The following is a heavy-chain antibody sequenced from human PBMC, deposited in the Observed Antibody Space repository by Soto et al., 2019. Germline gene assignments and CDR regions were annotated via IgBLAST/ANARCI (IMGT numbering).Heavy chain of an antibody. Sequence: QITLKESGPTLVKPTQTLTLTCSFSGFSLSTSGVGVGWIRQPPGKALEWLALIYWDDDKRYSPSLKSRLTITKDTSKNQVVLTMTNMDPVDTATYYCAQEYSSSSTGDYFDYWGQGTLVTVSS. CDR2: IYWDDDK. CDR1: GFSLSTSGVG. V-gene: IGHV2-5*02. D-gene: IGHD6-6*01. CDR3: AQEYSSSSTGDYFDY. J-gene: IGHJ4*02.